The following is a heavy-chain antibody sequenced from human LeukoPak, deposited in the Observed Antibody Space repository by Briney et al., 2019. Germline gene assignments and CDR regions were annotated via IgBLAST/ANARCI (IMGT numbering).Heavy chain of an antibody. V-gene: IGHV1-18*01. CDR2: ISTYNGNT. D-gene: IGHD3-10*01. J-gene: IGHJ5*02. Sequence: GASVKVSCKASGYTFTNYGISWVRQAPGQGLEWMGWISTYNGNTNYAQKLQGRVTMTTDTSTSTAYMELRSLRSDDTAVYYCARSLWFGESPPHGWFDPWGQGTLVTVSS. CDR1: GYTFTNYG. CDR3: ARSLWFGESPPHGWFDP.